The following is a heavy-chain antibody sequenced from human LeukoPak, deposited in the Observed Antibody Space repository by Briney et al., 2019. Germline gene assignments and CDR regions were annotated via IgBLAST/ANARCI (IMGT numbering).Heavy chain of an antibody. V-gene: IGHV3-23*01. J-gene: IGHJ4*02. Sequence: PGGSLRLSCAASGFTFSKNAMSWVRPAPGKGLEWVSSLSGSGADTYYADSVKGRFTISRDNAKNTAYLQMNSLRAEDTAVYYCAKVPDGTRYFDYWGQGTLVTAS. CDR2: LSGSGADT. D-gene: IGHD2-2*01. CDR1: GFTFSKNA. CDR3: AKVPDGTRYFDY.